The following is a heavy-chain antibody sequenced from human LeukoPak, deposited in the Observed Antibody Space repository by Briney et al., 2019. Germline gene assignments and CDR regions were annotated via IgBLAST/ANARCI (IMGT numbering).Heavy chain of an antibody. Sequence: PWGSPRLRCAASGVTFSSNSMTWVRQAPGEGLEWGSAISGSGGAKCYAESVKGGFSISREISKSTLCLQMYSLRAEDTAVYYCARAAMVRGVDYFDSWGQGTLVTVSS. V-gene: IGHV3-23*01. CDR2: ISGSGGAK. J-gene: IGHJ4*02. D-gene: IGHD3-10*01. CDR3: ARAAMVRGVDYFDS. CDR1: GVTFSSNS.